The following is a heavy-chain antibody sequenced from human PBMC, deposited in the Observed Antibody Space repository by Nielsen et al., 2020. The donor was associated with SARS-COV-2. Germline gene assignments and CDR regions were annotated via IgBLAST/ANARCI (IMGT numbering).Heavy chain of an antibody. CDR3: AIIWSGYTDAFDI. Sequence: GESLKISCAASGFTFSSYWMSWVRQAPGKGLEWVANIKQDGSENYYVDSVKGRFTISRDNAKNSLYLQMNSLRAEDTAVYYCAIIWSGYTDAFDIWGQGTMVTVSS. V-gene: IGHV3-7*01. CDR2: IKQDGSEN. CDR1: GFTFSSYW. J-gene: IGHJ3*02. D-gene: IGHD3-3*01.